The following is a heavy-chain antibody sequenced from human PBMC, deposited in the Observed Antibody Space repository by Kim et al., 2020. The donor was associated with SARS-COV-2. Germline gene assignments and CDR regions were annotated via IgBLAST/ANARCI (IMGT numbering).Heavy chain of an antibody. J-gene: IGHJ1*01. CDR3: ARDQSSSSWSQYFQH. V-gene: IGHV1-2*02. D-gene: IGHD6-13*01. Sequence: QKFQGRVTMTRDTSISTAYMELSRLRSDDTAVYYCARDQSSSSWSQYFQHWGQGTLVTVSS.